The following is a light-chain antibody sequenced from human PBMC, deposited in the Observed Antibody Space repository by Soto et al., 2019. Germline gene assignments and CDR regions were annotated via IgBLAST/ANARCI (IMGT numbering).Light chain of an antibody. CDR3: MQGTHCPHT. V-gene: IGKV2-30*01. Sequence: DVVMTQSPLSLPVTLGQPASISCRSSRSLVYSDGNTSLNWFQQRPGQSPRRLIFEVSNRDSGVRDRFCGSASGTDITRKISSVEAEDVEVYYGMQGTHCPHTFGQGAKVETK. CDR2: EVS. CDR1: RSLVYSDGNTS. J-gene: IGKJ1*01.